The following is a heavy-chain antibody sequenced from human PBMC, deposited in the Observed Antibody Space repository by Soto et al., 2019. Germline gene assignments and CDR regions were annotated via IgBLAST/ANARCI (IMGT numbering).Heavy chain of an antibody. Sequence: GGSLRLSCAASGFTFSSYAMHWVRQAPGKGLEWVAVISYDGSNKYYADSVKGRFTISRDNSKNTLYLQMNSLRAEDTAVYYCASDGPYYYDSSGYYLGMDVWGQGTTVTVSS. CDR1: GFTFSSYA. CDR3: ASDGPYYYDSSGYYLGMDV. V-gene: IGHV3-30-3*01. J-gene: IGHJ6*02. CDR2: ISYDGSNK. D-gene: IGHD3-22*01.